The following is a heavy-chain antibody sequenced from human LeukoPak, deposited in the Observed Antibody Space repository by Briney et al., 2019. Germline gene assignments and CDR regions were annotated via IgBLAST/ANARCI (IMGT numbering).Heavy chain of an antibody. V-gene: IGHV3-66*01. CDR1: GFTVSSNY. Sequence: GGSLRLSCAASGFTVSSNYMSWVRQAPGKGLEWVSVIYSGGSTYYADSVKGRFTISRDNSKNTLYLQMNSLRAEDTAVYYCAKDTMEYSSGWFDYWGQGTLVTVSS. J-gene: IGHJ4*02. CDR2: IYSGGST. D-gene: IGHD6-19*01. CDR3: AKDTMEYSSGWFDY.